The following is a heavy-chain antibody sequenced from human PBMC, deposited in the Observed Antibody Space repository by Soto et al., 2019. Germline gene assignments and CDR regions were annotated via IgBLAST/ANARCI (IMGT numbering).Heavy chain of an antibody. D-gene: IGHD2-2*01. CDR3: ARGPSSLTRFDX. CDR1: GFTFSSYA. CDR2: ISYDGSNK. J-gene: IGHJ4*02. V-gene: IGHV3-30-3*01. Sequence: GGSLRLSCAASGFTFSSYAMHWVRQAPGKGLEWVVAISYDGSNKYYEDSVKVRFTISRDNSKNTLYLQMNSLRAEDTAVYYCARGPSSLTRFDXWGQGTLLTVSX.